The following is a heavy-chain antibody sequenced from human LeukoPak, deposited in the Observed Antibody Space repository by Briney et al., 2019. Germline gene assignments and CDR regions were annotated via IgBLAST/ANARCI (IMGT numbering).Heavy chain of an antibody. CDR2: IYYSGST. Sequence: SETLSLTCTVSGGSISSSSYYWGWIRQPPGKGLEWIGSIYYSGSTYYNPSLKSRVTISVDTSKNQFSLKLSSVTAADTAVYYCARATGASGSYPGRVDYWGQGTLVTVSS. CDR1: GGSISSSSYY. J-gene: IGHJ4*02. D-gene: IGHD1-26*01. V-gene: IGHV4-39*07. CDR3: ARATGASGSYPGRVDY.